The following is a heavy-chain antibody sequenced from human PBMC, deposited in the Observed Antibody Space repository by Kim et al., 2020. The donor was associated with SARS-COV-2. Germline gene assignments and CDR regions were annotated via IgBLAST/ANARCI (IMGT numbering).Heavy chain of an antibody. D-gene: IGHD6-13*01. V-gene: IGHV4-34*01. Sequence: SETLSLTCAVYGGSFSGYYWSWIRQPPGKGLEWIGEINHSGSTNYNPSLKSRVTISVDTSKNQFSLKLSSVTAADTAVYYCAREVVAAAGISDYWGQGTL. J-gene: IGHJ4*02. CDR3: AREVVAAAGISDY. CDR1: GGSFSGYY. CDR2: INHSGST.